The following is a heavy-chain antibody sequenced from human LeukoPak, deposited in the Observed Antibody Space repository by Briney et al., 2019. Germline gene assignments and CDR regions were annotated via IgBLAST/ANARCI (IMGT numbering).Heavy chain of an antibody. J-gene: IGHJ4*02. CDR2: IYTSGST. Sequence: NPSETLSLTCTVSGGSISSYYWSWIRQPPGKGLEWIGYIYTSGSTNYNPSLKSRVTISVDTSKNQFSLKLSSVTAADTAVYYCARLRNDKYYDYVWGSYRLCYFDYWGQGTLVTVSS. D-gene: IGHD3-16*02. CDR3: ARLRNDKYYDYVWGSYRLCYFDY. CDR1: GGSISSYY. V-gene: IGHV4-4*08.